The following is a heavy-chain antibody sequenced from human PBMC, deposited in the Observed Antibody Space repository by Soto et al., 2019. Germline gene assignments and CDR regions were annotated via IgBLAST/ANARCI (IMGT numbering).Heavy chain of an antibody. D-gene: IGHD3-16*01. V-gene: IGHV3-23*01. J-gene: IGHJ6*03. CDR2: ISGSGST. CDR3: AKALRFTFTTGYYMDV. CDR1: GFTVSSYA. Sequence: EVQLLESGGGLVQPGGSLRLSCAASGFTVSSYAMSWVRQAPGKGLEWVSVISGSGSTYSADSVKGRFTISRDSSKNTVYLQMNSLRAEDTAVYSCAKALRFTFTTGYYMDVWGRGTTGTVSS.